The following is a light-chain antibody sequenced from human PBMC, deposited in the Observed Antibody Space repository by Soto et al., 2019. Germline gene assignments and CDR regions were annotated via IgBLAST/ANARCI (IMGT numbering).Light chain of an antibody. CDR1: QSVSSN. Sequence: EIVMTQSPATLSVSPGERATLSCRASQSVSSNLAWYQQKPGQAPRLLIYGASTRATGIPARFSGSGSGTEFTLTISSLQSEDFAVYYCQHYNHWHGPFGQGTKVEIQ. J-gene: IGKJ1*01. CDR3: QHYNHWHGP. V-gene: IGKV3-15*01. CDR2: GAS.